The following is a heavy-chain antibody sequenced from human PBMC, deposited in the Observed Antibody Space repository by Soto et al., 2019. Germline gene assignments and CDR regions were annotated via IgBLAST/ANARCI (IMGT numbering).Heavy chain of an antibody. Sequence: QMQLVQSGPEVKKPGTSVKVSCKASGFTFTSSGMQWVRQARGQRLEWIGWIVVGSGNTNYAQKFQERVTITRDMSTSTAYMELSSLRSEDTAVYYCAAFSSSGWTGVDVWGQGTTVTVSS. D-gene: IGHD6-19*01. J-gene: IGHJ6*02. V-gene: IGHV1-58*02. CDR2: IVVGSGNT. CDR1: GFTFTSSG. CDR3: AAFSSSGWTGVDV.